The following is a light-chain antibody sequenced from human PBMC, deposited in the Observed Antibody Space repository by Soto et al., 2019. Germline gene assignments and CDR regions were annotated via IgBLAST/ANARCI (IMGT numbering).Light chain of an antibody. CDR2: ANS. V-gene: IGLV3-21*02. CDR3: HVWDSGSANHV. CDR1: NIGSKS. Sequence: SYELTQPPSVSVAPGQTARITCGGSNIGSKSVHWYQQKPGQAPMMVVCANSDRPSGIPDRFSGSNSANTATLTISRVEAGDEADYYCHVWDSGSANHVFGNGTKVTVL. J-gene: IGLJ1*01.